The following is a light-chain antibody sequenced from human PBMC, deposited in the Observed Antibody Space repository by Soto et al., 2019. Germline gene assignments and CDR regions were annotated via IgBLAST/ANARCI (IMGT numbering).Light chain of an antibody. CDR1: QSISSW. Sequence: DIQVTQSPSTLSASVGDRVTFTCRASQSISSWLAWYQQKPGRAPKLLIYDASTLESGVPSRFSGSGSGTEFTLTISRLQPDDFATYYCQQYNSYRAIGQGTKVDIK. CDR2: DAS. J-gene: IGKJ1*01. V-gene: IGKV1-5*01. CDR3: QQYNSYRA.